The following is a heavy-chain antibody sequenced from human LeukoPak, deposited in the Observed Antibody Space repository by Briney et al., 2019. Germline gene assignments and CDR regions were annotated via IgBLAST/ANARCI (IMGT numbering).Heavy chain of an antibody. V-gene: IGHV3-23*01. J-gene: IGHJ6*03. D-gene: IGHD3-9*01. Sequence: GGSLRLSCAASGFTFSSYAMSWVREAPGKGLEWVSAISGSGGSTYYADSVKGRFTISRDNPKNTLYLQMNSLRAEDTAVYYCAKDKIAYYDILTGYRPDYYYYYYMDVWGKGTTVTVSS. CDR3: AKDKIAYYDILTGYRPDYYYYYYMDV. CDR1: GFTFSSYA. CDR2: ISGSGGST.